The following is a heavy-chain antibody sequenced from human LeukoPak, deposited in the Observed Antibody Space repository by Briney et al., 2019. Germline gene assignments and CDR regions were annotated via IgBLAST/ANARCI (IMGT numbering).Heavy chain of an antibody. Sequence: GGSLRLSCAASGFTFSSYAMSWVRQAPGKGLEWVSAISGSGGSTYYADSVKGRFTISRDNSKNTLYLQTNSLRAEDTAVYYCATSLVGATSYYFDYWGQGTLVTVSS. V-gene: IGHV3-23*01. CDR2: ISGSGGST. CDR1: GFTFSSYA. CDR3: ATSLVGATSYYFDY. J-gene: IGHJ4*02. D-gene: IGHD1-26*01.